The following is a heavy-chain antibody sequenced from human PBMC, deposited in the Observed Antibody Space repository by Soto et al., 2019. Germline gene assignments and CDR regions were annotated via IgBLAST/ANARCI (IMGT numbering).Heavy chain of an antibody. J-gene: IGHJ4*02. Sequence: SVKVSCKASGFTFTSSAFQWVRQARGQRLEWIGWIAVGSGYTNYAQRFQDRVTLTRDMSTATTYMELSRLTSEDTAIYYCAAEATAWQQMVPYDYWGQGTLVTVAS. D-gene: IGHD2-8*01. CDR2: IAVGSGYT. CDR1: GFTFTSSA. CDR3: AAEATAWQQMVPYDY. V-gene: IGHV1-58*01.